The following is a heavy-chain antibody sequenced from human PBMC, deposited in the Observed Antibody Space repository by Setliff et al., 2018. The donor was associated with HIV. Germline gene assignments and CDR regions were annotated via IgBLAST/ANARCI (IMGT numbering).Heavy chain of an antibody. V-gene: IGHV1-69*10. Sequence: ASVKVSCKASGATFSSYGISWVRQAPGQGLEWMGGIIPILGIANYAQKFQDRVTITADKPTSTAYMELISLRSEDTAVYYCASGSGYCKNGVCYIGVHRTPDKYYFDSWGQGALVTVSS. CDR1: GATFSSYG. CDR2: IIPILGIA. J-gene: IGHJ4*02. D-gene: IGHD2-8*01. CDR3: ASGSGYCKNGVCYIGVHRTPDKYYFDS.